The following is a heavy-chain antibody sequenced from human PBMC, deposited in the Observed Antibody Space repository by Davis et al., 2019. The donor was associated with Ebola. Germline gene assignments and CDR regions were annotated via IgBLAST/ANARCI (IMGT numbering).Heavy chain of an antibody. Sequence: GESLKISCAASGFTFSSYAMSWVRQAPGKGLVWVSRINSDGSRTNYADSVKGRFTMSRDNAKSTLYLQMNSLRAEDTAVYYCAKDSSGSSADYWGQGTLVTVSS. D-gene: IGHD6-19*01. CDR1: GFTFSSYA. CDR3: AKDSSGSSADY. J-gene: IGHJ4*02. CDR2: INSDGSRT. V-gene: IGHV3-74*01.